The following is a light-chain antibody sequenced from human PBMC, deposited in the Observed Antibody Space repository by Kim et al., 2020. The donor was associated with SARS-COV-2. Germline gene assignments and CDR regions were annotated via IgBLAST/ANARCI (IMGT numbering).Light chain of an antibody. CDR3: QTWGTGPV. Sequence: GASVKLTCTLSSGHSSYAIAGHQQQPEKGPRYLMKLNSDGSHSKGDGIPDRFSGSSSGAERYLTISSLQSEDEADYYCQTWGTGPVFGGGTQLTVL. V-gene: IGLV4-69*01. CDR1: SGHSSYA. J-gene: IGLJ3*02. CDR2: LNSDGSH.